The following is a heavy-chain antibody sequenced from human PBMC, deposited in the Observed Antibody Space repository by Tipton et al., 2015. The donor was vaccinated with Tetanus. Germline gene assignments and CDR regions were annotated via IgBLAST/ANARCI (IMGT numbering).Heavy chain of an antibody. Sequence: TLSLTCTVSGDSVTSSSSYWAWIRQPPGKGLEWIGNTYYSGGSYYKSSLKSRATISVDRSKTQFSLRLESVTAADTAMYYCARQTLHYYYMDVWGKGTTVTVSS. CDR1: GDSVTSSSSY. J-gene: IGHJ6*03. CDR3: ARQTLHYYYMDV. CDR2: TYYSGGS. V-gene: IGHV4-39*01.